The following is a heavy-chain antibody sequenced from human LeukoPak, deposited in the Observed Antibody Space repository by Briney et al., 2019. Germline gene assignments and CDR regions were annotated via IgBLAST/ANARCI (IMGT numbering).Heavy chain of an antibody. CDR3: ARGGGLNYYYYYMDV. CDR2: IYYSGST. V-gene: IGHV4-59*01. J-gene: IGHJ6*03. D-gene: IGHD6-25*01. CDR1: GGSITSYY. Sequence: SETLSLTCTVSGGSITSYYWSWIRQPPGKGLEWIGYIYYSGSTNYNPSLKSRVTISVDTSKNQFSLKLSSVTAADTAVYHCARGGGLNYYYYYMDVWGKGTTVTVSS.